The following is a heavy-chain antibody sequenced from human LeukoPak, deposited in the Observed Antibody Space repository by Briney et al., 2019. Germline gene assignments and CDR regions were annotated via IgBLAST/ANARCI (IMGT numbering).Heavy chain of an antibody. Sequence: SQTLSLTCTVSGGSISSGGYYWSWIRQPPGKGLEWIGDINHSGSTNYNPSLKSRVTISVDTSKNQFSPNLNSVTAADTAVYYCARGGGRDFDYWGQGTLVTVSS. CDR1: GGSISSGGYY. CDR2: INHSGST. J-gene: IGHJ4*02. CDR3: ARGGGRDFDY. V-gene: IGHV4-30-2*01. D-gene: IGHD2-15*01.